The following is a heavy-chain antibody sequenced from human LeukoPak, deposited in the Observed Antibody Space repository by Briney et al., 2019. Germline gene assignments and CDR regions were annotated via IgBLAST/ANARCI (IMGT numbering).Heavy chain of an antibody. J-gene: IGHJ4*02. CDR1: EHTFSNYD. D-gene: IGHD3-10*02. CDR3: AKRPAAVRGVIPYVDY. CDR2: MDPNSGNT. Sequence: GASVKVSCKASEHTFSNYDINWVRQAAGQGLEWVGWMDPNSGNTGYAQKFQGRVTMTRNTSIRTAYMELSSLTSEDTAVYYCAKRPAAVRGVIPYVDYWGQGTLVTVSS. V-gene: IGHV1-8*01.